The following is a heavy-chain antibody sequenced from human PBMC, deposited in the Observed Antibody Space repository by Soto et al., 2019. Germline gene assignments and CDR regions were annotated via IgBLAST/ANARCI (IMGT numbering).Heavy chain of an antibody. J-gene: IGHJ6*02. V-gene: IGHV3-7*05. CDR3: ARGRYGSSPERYFYYGLDV. Sequence: PGGSLRLSCAASGLTFSSDWMNWVRQAPGKGLEWVASIKEDGSEIYYVDSVKGRFTISRDNARNSLYLQMNSLRVEDTAVYYCARGRYGSSPERYFYYGLDVWGQGTTVTVSS. CDR2: IKEDGSEI. D-gene: IGHD6-6*01. CDR1: GLTFSSDW.